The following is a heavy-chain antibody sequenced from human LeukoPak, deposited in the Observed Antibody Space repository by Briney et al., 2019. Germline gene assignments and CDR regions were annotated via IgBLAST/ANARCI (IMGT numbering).Heavy chain of an antibody. D-gene: IGHD6-13*01. CDR1: GYRFTSYW. CDR2: IYPGDSDT. J-gene: IGHJ4*02. Sequence: GESLKISCKGSGYRFTSYWIGRVRPMPGKGLEWMGIIYPGDSDTRYSPSFQGQVTISADKSISTAYLQWSSLKASDTAMYYCASCIAAAGSGLDYWGQGTLVTVSS. V-gene: IGHV5-51*01. CDR3: ASCIAAAGSGLDY.